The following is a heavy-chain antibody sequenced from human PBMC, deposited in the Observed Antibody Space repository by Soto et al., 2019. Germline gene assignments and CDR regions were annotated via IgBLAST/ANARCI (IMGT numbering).Heavy chain of an antibody. Sequence: SGGSLRLSCAASGLTFSSYAMGWVRQAPGKGLAWVSTISGSGVSTYYADSVKGRFTISRDNSKNMLYLQMNSLRAEDTALYYCAKDPRIGAAGTGDYWGQGTLVTVSS. CDR3: AKDPRIGAAGTGDY. CDR1: GLTFSSYA. D-gene: IGHD6-13*01. J-gene: IGHJ4*02. CDR2: ISGSGVST. V-gene: IGHV3-23*01.